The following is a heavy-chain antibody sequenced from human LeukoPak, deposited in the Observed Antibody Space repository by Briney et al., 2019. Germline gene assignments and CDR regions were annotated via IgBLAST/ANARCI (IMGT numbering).Heavy chain of an antibody. V-gene: IGHV1-18*01. CDR3: ARVLVTIAPYYDSSGLYYMDV. J-gene: IGHJ6*03. Sequence: ASVKVSCKASGYTFTSYGISWVRQAPGQGLEWMGWISAYNGNTNYAQKLQGRVTMTTDTSTSTAYMELRSLRSDDTAVYYCARVLVTIAPYYDSSGLYYMDVWGKGTTVTVSS. CDR2: ISAYNGNT. CDR1: GYTFTSYG. D-gene: IGHD3-22*01.